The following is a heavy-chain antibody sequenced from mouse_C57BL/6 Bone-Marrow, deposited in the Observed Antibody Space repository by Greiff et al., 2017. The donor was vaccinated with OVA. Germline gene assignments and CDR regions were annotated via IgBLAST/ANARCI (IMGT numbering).Heavy chain of an antibody. Sequence: QVQLQQSGAELARPGASVKLSCKASGYTFTSYGISWVKQRPGQGLEWIGEIYPRSGNTYYNEKFKGKATLTADKSSSTAYLELRSLTSEDSAVYFCARDGYYSVAYWDQGTLVTVSA. J-gene: IGHJ3*01. D-gene: IGHD2-3*01. V-gene: IGHV1-81*01. CDR3: ARDGYYSVAY. CDR1: GYTFTSYG. CDR2: IYPRSGNT.